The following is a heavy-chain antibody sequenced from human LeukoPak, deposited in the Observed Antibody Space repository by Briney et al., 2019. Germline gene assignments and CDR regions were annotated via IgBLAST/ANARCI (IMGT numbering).Heavy chain of an antibody. CDR3: ARLEDDYGDY. D-gene: IGHD5-24*01. J-gene: IGHJ4*02. CDR1: GFTFTKYW. V-gene: IGHV3-7*01. CDR2: IKQDGSDK. Sequence: PGGSLRLSCAASGFTFTKYWMTWVRQAPGKGLEWVGNIKQDGSDKNYMDSVKGRFTISRDNSKNTLYLQMNSLRAEDTAVYYCARLEDDYGDYWGQGTLVTVSS.